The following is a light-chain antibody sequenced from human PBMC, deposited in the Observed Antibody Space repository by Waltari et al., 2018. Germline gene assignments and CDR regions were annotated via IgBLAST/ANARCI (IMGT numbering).Light chain of an antibody. CDR3: SSYAGSSKGV. CDR1: STDVRSYSR. V-gene: IGLV2-23*02. CDR2: AVS. J-gene: IGLJ2*01. Sequence: QPALTQTASVSGPPVHSTTTPCTGTSTDVRSYSRASWYQQHPGKAPKLTIYAVSKRPSGVSDRFSGSKSGDMASLTISGLQPEDEAEYFCSSYAGSSKGVFGGGTKVTVL.